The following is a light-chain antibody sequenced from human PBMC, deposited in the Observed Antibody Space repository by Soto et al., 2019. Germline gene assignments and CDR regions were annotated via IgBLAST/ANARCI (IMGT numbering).Light chain of an antibody. CDR2: RSF. Sequence: ILRSQSPSSLSASVGDRVTITCRASQDLDKWLAWYQQKPGKAPNLLIYRSFTLREGVPSRFSGFGSGTDYILTITALQPDDFATYYCQQDSSYWTSGQGTVVEMK. CDR1: QDLDKW. CDR3: QQDSSYWT. V-gene: IGKV1-5*01. J-gene: IGKJ1*01.